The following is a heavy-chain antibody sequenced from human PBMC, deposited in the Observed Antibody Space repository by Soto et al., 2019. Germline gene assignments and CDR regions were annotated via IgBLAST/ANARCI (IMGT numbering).Heavy chain of an antibody. Sequence: EVQLVESGGGLVKPGGSLRLSCEASGFTFIYAWMSWVRQAPGKGLEWVGHIKSNTDGGTTDYAAPVNGRFTISRDDSKTTLYLQMNSLRTDYTAVCYCTPDPILASAGWSYPWGQGTLVTVSS. CDR1: GFTFIYAW. V-gene: IGHV3-15*01. CDR3: TPDPILASAGWSYP. CDR2: IKSNTDGGTT. J-gene: IGHJ5*02. D-gene: IGHD6-13*01.